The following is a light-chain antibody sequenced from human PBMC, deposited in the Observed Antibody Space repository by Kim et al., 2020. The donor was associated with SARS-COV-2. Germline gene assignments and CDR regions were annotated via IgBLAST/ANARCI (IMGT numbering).Light chain of an antibody. V-gene: IGLV3-9*01. Sequence: VALGQTDRMTCGGNNIGSKKVLWYQQEQDQAPVLVIYRDSNRPSGIPERFSGSNAGNTATLTISIAQAGDEADYYCQVWDSSTAVFGGGTQLTVL. J-gene: IGLJ2*01. CDR2: RDS. CDR1: NIGSKK. CDR3: QVWDSSTAV.